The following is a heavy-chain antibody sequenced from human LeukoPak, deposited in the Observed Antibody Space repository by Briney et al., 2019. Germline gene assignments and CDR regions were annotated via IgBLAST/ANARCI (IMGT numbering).Heavy chain of an antibody. CDR3: AIYAPPYCGGECSRFDP. D-gene: IGHD2-21*01. CDR1: GYSFTSYW. Sequence: GESLKISCKGSGYSFTSYWIGWVRQMPGKGLEWMGIIYPGDSDTRYSPSFQGQVTISADKSISTAYLQWSSLKASDTAMYYCAIYAPPYCGGECSRFDPWGQGTLVSVSS. J-gene: IGHJ5*02. V-gene: IGHV5-51*01. CDR2: IYPGDSDT.